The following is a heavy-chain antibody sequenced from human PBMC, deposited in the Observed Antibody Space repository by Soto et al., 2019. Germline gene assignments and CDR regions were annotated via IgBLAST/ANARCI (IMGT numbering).Heavy chain of an antibody. J-gene: IGHJ4*02. CDR1: GYLISSGYY. D-gene: IGHD3-3*01. CDR2: LYHSGST. CDR3: ARNSYYDFWSGYQRAFDL. V-gene: IGHV4-38-2*01. Sequence: SETLSLTCSVSGYLISSGYYWGWIRQSPGKGLEGIGSLYHSGSTYYNPSLKRRVTISVDSSKNQFSLRLTSVTAADTAVYYCARNSYYDFWSGYQRAFDLWGQGTVVTVSS.